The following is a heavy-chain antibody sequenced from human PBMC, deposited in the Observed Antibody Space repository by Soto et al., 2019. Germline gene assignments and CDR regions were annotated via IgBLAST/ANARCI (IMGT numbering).Heavy chain of an antibody. J-gene: IGHJ4*02. CDR3: ARVTCSGYYAH. Sequence: WTWIRQPPGKGLEWIGHIYYSGGTSYNPSLKSRVTLSVDTSKNQFSLNLSSVTAADTAVYYCARVTCSGYYAHWGQGALVTVSS. V-gene: IGHV4-59*01. CDR2: IYYSGGT. D-gene: IGHD3-3*01.